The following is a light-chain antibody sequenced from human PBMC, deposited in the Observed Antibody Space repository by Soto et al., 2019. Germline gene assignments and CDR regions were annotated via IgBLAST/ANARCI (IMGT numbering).Light chain of an antibody. CDR3: QQYSTYPYI. J-gene: IGKJ2*01. CDR2: KAS. V-gene: IGKV1-5*03. CDR1: QSNNRW. Sequence: DIQMTQSPSTLSASVGDRVTITCRDSQSNNRWLAWYQQKPGKAPKLLIYKASSLESGVPSRFSGGGIGTEFSLSISSLQPDDFATYYCQQYSTYPYIFGQGTKVEIK.